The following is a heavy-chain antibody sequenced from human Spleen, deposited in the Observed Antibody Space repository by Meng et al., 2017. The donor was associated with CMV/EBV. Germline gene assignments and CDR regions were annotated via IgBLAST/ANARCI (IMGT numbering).Heavy chain of an antibody. D-gene: IGHD3-3*01. CDR3: ARAGYGNFTIFGEIALPDYGMDV. CDR2: IYPADSNI. V-gene: IGHV5-51*01. Sequence: KVSCKGSGYTFINYWIAWVRQMPGGGLEWLGIIYPADSNIRYSPSFQGQVTMSADQSISTAYLQWSSLKASNTAMYYCARAGYGNFTIFGEIALPDYGMDVWGQGTTVTVSS. J-gene: IGHJ6*02. CDR1: GYTFINYW.